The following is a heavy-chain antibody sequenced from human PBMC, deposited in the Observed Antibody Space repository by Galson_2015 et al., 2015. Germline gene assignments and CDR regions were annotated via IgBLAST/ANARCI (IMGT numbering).Heavy chain of an antibody. CDR3: AALTLGGYYYFDY. V-gene: IGHV4-59*01. J-gene: IGHJ4*02. Sequence: ETLSLTCTVSGGSISSYYWSWIRQPPGKGLEWIGYIYYSGSTNYNPSLKSRVTISVDTSKNQFSLKLSSVTAADTAVYYCAALTLGGYYYFDYWGQGTLVTVSS. CDR1: GGSISSYY. CDR2: IYYSGST. D-gene: IGHD3-16*01.